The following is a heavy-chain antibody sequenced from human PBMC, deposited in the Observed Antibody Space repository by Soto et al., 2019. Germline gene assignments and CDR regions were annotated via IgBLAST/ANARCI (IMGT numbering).Heavy chain of an antibody. CDR3: ARLGGVPGEYAFDI. V-gene: IGHV3-48*03. J-gene: IGHJ3*02. Sequence: GGSLRLSCAASGFTFSSYEMNWVRQAPGKGLEWVSYISSSGSTIYYADSVKGRFTISTDNAKNSLYLQMNSLRAEDPAVYYCARLGGVPGEYAFDIWGQGTMVTVSS. D-gene: IGHD3-16*01. CDR2: ISSSGSTI. CDR1: GFTFSSYE.